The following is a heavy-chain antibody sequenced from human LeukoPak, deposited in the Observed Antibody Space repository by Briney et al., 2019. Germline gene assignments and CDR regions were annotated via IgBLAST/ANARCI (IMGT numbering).Heavy chain of an antibody. V-gene: IGHV3-48*04. Sequence: GGSLRLSCAASGFTFRNSNMNWVRQAPGTGLESLTFISGSSGTTYYAASVKGRFTISSDNAQNSLYLHMNSLRAEDTAVYYCARDYYDSTGQFYFASWGQGTLVTVSS. CDR2: ISGSSGTT. D-gene: IGHD3-22*01. CDR3: ARDYYDSTGQFYFAS. J-gene: IGHJ4*02. CDR1: GFTFRNSN.